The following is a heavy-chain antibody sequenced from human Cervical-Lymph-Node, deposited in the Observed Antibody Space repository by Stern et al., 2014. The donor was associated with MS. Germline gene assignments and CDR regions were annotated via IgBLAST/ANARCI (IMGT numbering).Heavy chain of an antibody. CDR3: ARVTGRGTRQNWFDS. Sequence: QVQLVESGPGLVQPSETVSLTCTVSGGYMSSKYWNWIRQPPGKGLEWIGYIYSDGSTNYNPSLKSRVIISLDTSTNQFSLSLTSVTAADTAVYYCARVTGRGTRQNWFDSWGQGTLVTVSS. CDR2: IYSDGST. J-gene: IGHJ5*01. D-gene: IGHD1-26*01. V-gene: IGHV4-59*01. CDR1: GGYMSSKY.